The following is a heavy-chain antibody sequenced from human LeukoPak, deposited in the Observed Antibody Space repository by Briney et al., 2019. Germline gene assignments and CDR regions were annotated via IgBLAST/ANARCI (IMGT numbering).Heavy chain of an antibody. V-gene: IGHV3-53*01. CDR2: IYTGGTT. CDR1: GFTVSNNY. Sequence: GGSLRLSCVASGFTVSNNYMSWVRQAPGKGLEWVSVIYTGGTTYYADSVKGRFTISRDTSKNTLYLQMNSLRAEDTAVYYCARDKSWNYLGYWGQGTLVTDSS. J-gene: IGHJ4*02. CDR3: ARDKSWNYLGY. D-gene: IGHD1-7*01.